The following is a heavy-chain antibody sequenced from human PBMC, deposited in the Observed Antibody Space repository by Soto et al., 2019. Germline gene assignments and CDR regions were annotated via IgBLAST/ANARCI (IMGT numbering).Heavy chain of an antibody. CDR1: GFTFSIYA. J-gene: IGHJ6*02. CDR2: ISYDGSNK. Sequence: EGSLRLSCADSGFTFSIYAMHWVRQAPGKGLAWVAVISYDGSNKYYADSVKGRFTISRDNSKNTLYLQMNSLRAEDTAVYYCARDLISCSGGSCYSFDYYYGMDVWGQGTTVTVSS. CDR3: ARDLISCSGGSCYSFDYYYGMDV. V-gene: IGHV3-30-3*01. D-gene: IGHD2-15*01.